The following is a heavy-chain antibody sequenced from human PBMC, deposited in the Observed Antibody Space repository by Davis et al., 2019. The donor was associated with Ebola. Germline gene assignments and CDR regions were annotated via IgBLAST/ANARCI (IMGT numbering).Heavy chain of an antibody. Sequence: GESLKISCAASGFTFSSYAMHWVRQAPGKGLEWVAFISYDGSNKYYADSVKGRFTISRDNSKNTLYLQMNSLRAEDTAVYYCARDVGVEFDYWGQGTRVTVSS. J-gene: IGHJ4*02. V-gene: IGHV3-30-3*01. D-gene: IGHD3-10*01. CDR1: GFTFSSYA. CDR2: ISYDGSNK. CDR3: ARDVGVEFDY.